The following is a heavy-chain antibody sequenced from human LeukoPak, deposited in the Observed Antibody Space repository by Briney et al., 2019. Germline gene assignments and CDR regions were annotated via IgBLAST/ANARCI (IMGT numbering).Heavy chain of an antibody. J-gene: IGHJ5*02. CDR3: ARDLSMVRGVIRDRWFDP. CDR1: GYTFTSYG. D-gene: IGHD3-10*01. V-gene: IGHV1-18*01. CDR2: ISAYNGNT. Sequence: ASVKVSCKASGYTFTSYGISWVRQAPGQGLEWMGWISAYNGNTNYAQKLQGRVTMTTDTSTSTAYMELRSLRSDDTAVYYCARDLSMVRGVIRDRWFDPWGQGTLVTVSS.